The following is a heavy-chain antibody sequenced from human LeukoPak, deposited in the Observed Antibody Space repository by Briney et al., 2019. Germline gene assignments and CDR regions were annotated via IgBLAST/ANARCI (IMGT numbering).Heavy chain of an antibody. V-gene: IGHV4-39*07. CDR2: IYYSGGT. J-gene: IGHJ5*02. D-gene: IGHD3-3*01. Sequence: SETLSLTCTVSGGSISSSSYYWGWIRQPPGKGLEWIGSIYYSGGTYYNPSLKSRVTISVDTSKNQFSLKLSSVTAADTAVYYCARNYDFWSGLIWFDPWGQGTLVTVSS. CDR3: ARNYDFWSGLIWFDP. CDR1: GGSISSSSYY.